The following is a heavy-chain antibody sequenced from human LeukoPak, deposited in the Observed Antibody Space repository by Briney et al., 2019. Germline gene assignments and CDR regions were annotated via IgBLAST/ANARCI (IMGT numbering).Heavy chain of an antibody. CDR2: INTNTGNA. Sequence: GASVKVSCKASGYTFTSYAINWVRQAPGQGLEWMGWINTNTGNAAYAQGLTGRSVFSLDTSDSTAYLEISSLKAEDTAVYYCARPMGRYYYGMDVWGQGTTVAVS. J-gene: IGHJ6*02. CDR3: ARPMGRYYYGMDV. D-gene: IGHD3-16*01. V-gene: IGHV7-4-1*02. CDR1: GYTFTSYA.